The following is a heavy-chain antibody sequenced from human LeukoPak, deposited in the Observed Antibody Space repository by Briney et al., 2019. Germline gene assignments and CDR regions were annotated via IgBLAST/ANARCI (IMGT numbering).Heavy chain of an antibody. Sequence: ASVKVSCKASGYTFTGYYMHWVRQAPGQGLEWMGWINPNSGGTNYAQKFQGRVTMTRDTSISTAYMELSRLRSDDTAVYFCASDRTMTTVPSGQVWDDPWGQGTLVTVSS. J-gene: IGHJ5*02. CDR2: INPNSGGT. CDR1: GYTFTGYY. D-gene: IGHD1-26*01. V-gene: IGHV1-2*02. CDR3: ASDRTMTTVPSGQVWDDP.